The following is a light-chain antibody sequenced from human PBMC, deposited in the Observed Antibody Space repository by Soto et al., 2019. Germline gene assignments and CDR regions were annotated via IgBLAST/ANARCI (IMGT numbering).Light chain of an antibody. V-gene: IGKV3-20*01. Sequence: VLTQSPGTLSLSPGERATLSCRASQSVSGSYVAWYQQKPGQAPRLLIYGASGRATVIPDRLSGSWSGTDFTLTISRLEPEDLAVYYCQQYGSSPLTFGGGTKVDIK. CDR1: QSVSGSY. CDR3: QQYGSSPLT. CDR2: GAS. J-gene: IGKJ4*01.